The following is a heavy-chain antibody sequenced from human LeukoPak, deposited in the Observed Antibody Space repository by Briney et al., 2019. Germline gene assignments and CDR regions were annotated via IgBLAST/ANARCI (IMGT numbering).Heavy chain of an antibody. CDR1: GGSISSGSYY. D-gene: IGHD6-13*01. CDR3: ARRKVAAEIDY. V-gene: IGHV4-61*02. J-gene: IGHJ4*02. CDR2: IYTSGST. Sequence: SQTLSLTCTVSGGSISSGSYYWSWIRQPAGKGLEWIGRIYTSGSTNYNPSLKSRVTLFVDTSKNQFSLKLSSVTAADTAIYYCARRKVAAEIDYWGQGTLVTVSS.